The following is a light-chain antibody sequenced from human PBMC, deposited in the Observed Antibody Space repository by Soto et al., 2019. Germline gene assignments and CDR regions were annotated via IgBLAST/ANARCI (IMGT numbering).Light chain of an antibody. CDR2: GNS. CDR3: QSYDSSLSGWV. Sequence: VVTQPPSVSGAPGQRVTFSCTGSSSNIGAGYDVHWYQQLPGTAPKLLIYGNSNRPSGVPDRFSGSKSGTSASLAVTGLQAEDEADYYCQSYDSSLSGWVFGGGTQLTVL. CDR1: SSNIGAGYD. V-gene: IGLV1-40*01. J-gene: IGLJ3*02.